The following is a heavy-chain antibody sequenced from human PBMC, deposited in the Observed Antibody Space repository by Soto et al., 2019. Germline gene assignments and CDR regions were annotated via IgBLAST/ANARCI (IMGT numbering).Heavy chain of an antibody. D-gene: IGHD7-27*01. V-gene: IGHV4-59*01. CDR3: ARGTGDRAAGA. Sequence: PSETLSLTCTVSGGSISSYYWSWIRQPPGKGLEWIGYIYYSGSTNYNPSLKSRVTISVDTSKNQFSLKLSSVTAADTAVYYCARGTGDRAAGAWGQGTLVTVSS. CDR2: IYYSGST. J-gene: IGHJ5*02. CDR1: GGSISSYY.